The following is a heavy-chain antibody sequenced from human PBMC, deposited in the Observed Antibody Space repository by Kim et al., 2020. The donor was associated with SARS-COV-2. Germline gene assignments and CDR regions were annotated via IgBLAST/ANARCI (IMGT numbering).Heavy chain of an antibody. J-gene: IGHJ4*02. CDR3: ARGDDSGLFYYHFDL. D-gene: IGHD1-26*01. CDR2: ISADGISI. Sequence: GGSLRLSCAASGFSFGTHEMNWVRQVPGKGLEWVSYISADGISIYYADSVKGRFTISRDNAKNSLYLQMNSLRAEDTAIYYCARGDDSGLFYYHFDLWGQGTLVNVS. V-gene: IGHV3-48*03. CDR1: GFSFGTHE.